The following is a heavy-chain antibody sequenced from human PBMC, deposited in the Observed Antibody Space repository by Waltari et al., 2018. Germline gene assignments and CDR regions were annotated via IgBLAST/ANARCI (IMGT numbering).Heavy chain of an antibody. V-gene: IGHV4-34*01. CDR1: GGSFSGYY. CDR3: ARGRGTVTTPRGAFDI. D-gene: IGHD4-17*01. Sequence: QVQLQQWGAGLLKPSETLSLTCAVYGGSFSGYYWSWIRQPPGKGLEWIGEINHSGSTNYNPSLKSRVTISVDTSKNQFSLKLSSVTAADTAVYYCARGRGTVTTPRGAFDIWGQGTMVTVSS. CDR2: INHSGST. J-gene: IGHJ3*02.